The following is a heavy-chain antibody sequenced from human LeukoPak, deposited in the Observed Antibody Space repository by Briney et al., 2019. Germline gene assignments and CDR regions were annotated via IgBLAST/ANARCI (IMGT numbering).Heavy chain of an antibody. V-gene: IGHV1-2*02. CDR3: AREYTYGQGVDY. Sequence: ASVKVSCKASGYTFTGYYMHWVRQAPGQGLEWMGWINPNSGGTNYAQKFQGRVTMTRDTSISTAYMELSRLRSDDTAVYYCAREYTYGQGVDYWGQGTLVTVSS. J-gene: IGHJ4*02. D-gene: IGHD5-18*01. CDR2: INPNSGGT. CDR1: GYTFTGYY.